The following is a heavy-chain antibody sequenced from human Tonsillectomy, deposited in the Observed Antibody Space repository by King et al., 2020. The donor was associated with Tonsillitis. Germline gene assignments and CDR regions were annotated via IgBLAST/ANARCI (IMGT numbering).Heavy chain of an antibody. Sequence: VQLVESGGGLVQPGGSLKLSCAASGFIFSGSDMHWVRQASGKGLEWIGRIRSKPNNYATAYAASVEGRFTISRDDARNTAYLQMNNLKTEDTAVYYCARRVDWLFPGMDVWGQGTTVTVSS. CDR3: ARRVDWLFPGMDV. V-gene: IGHV3-73*02. J-gene: IGHJ6*02. CDR2: IRSKPNNYAT. CDR1: GFIFSGSD. D-gene: IGHD3/OR15-3a*01.